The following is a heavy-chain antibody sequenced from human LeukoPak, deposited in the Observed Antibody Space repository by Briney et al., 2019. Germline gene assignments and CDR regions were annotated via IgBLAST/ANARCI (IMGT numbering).Heavy chain of an antibody. CDR3: TTMGATTDY. CDR2: IRSKANSYAT. J-gene: IGHJ4*02. V-gene: IGHV3-73*01. CDR1: GFTFSGSA. Sequence: PGGSLRLSCAASGFTFSGSAMHWVRQASGKALEWVGRIRSKANSYATAYAASVKGRFTISRDDSKNTAYLQMNSLKTEDTAVYYCTTMGATTDYWGQGTLVTVSS. D-gene: IGHD1-26*01.